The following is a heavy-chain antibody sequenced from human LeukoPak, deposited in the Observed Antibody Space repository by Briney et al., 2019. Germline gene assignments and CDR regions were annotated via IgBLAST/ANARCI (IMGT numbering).Heavy chain of an antibody. CDR2: IIPIFGTA. V-gene: IGHV1-69*13. Sequence: ASVKVSCKASGGTFSSYAISWVRQAPGQGLEWMGGIIPIFGTANYAQKFQGRVTITADESTSTAYMELSSLRSEDTAVYYCARDPNTIVVVPAAESLDAFDIWGQGTMVTVSS. CDR3: ARDPNTIVVVPAAESLDAFDI. CDR1: GGTFSSYA. D-gene: IGHD2-2*01. J-gene: IGHJ3*02.